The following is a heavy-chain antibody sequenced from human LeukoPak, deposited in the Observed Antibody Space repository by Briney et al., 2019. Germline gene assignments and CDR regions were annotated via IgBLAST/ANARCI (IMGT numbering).Heavy chain of an antibody. CDR1: GFTVSSNY. CDR3: ARGTWDY. D-gene: IGHD3/OR15-3a*01. J-gene: IGHJ4*02. CDR2: IYTDGNT. Sequence: PGGSLRLSCAASGFTVSSNYMSWVRHAPGKGLEWVSVIYTDGNTYYADSVKGRFTISRDNSKNTVYLQMNSLRVDDTAVYYCARGTWDYWGQGTLVTVSS. V-gene: IGHV3-53*01.